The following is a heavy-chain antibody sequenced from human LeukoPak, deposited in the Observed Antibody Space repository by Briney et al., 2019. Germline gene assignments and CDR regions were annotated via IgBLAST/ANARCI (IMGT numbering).Heavy chain of an antibody. Sequence: PSETLSLTCTVSGGSISSYYWSWIRQPPGKGLEWIGYIYTSGSTNYNPSLKSRVTISVDTSKNQFSLKLSSVTAADTAVYHCARTYYYDSSGYLNHWFDPWGQGTLVTVSS. CDR1: GGSISSYY. CDR2: IYTSGST. V-gene: IGHV4-4*09. CDR3: ARTYYYDSSGYLNHWFDP. J-gene: IGHJ5*02. D-gene: IGHD3-22*01.